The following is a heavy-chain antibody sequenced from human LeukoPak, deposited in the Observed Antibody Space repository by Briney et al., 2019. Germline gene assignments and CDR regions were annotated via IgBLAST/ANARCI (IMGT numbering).Heavy chain of an antibody. V-gene: IGHV1-69*10. CDR2: IIPILGIA. CDR3: ARVRTYYDFWSGYQPKAGRSY. D-gene: IGHD3-3*01. CDR1: GGTFSSYA. Sequence: ASVKVSCKASGGTFSSYAISWVRQAPGQGLEWMGGIIPILGIANYAQKFQGRVTITADKSTSTAYMELSSLRSEDTAVYYCARVRTYYDFWSGYQPKAGRSYWGQGTLVTVSS. J-gene: IGHJ4*02.